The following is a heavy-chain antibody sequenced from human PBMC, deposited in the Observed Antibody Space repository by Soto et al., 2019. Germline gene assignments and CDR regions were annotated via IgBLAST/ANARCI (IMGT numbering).Heavy chain of an antibody. CDR3: ARNPYRYGLPRFDY. J-gene: IGHJ4*02. V-gene: IGHV4-34*01. D-gene: IGHD5-18*01. Sequence: QVQLQQWGAGLLKPSETLSLTCAVYGGSFSGYYWSWIRQPPGKGLEWIGEINHSGSTNYNPSLKLRLPISVDTYKNQLSLKLSPVTPADTAVYYCARNPYRYGLPRFDYWGQRTLVTVSS. CDR2: INHSGST. CDR1: GGSFSGYY.